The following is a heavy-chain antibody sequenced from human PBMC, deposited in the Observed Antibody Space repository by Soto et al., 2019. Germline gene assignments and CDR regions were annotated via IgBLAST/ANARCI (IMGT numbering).Heavy chain of an antibody. CDR1: GFTFSSYS. V-gene: IGHV3-48*02. D-gene: IGHD6-6*01. Sequence: PGGSLRLSCAASGFTFSSYSMNWVRQAPGKGLEWVSYISSSSSTIYYADSVKGRFTISRDNAKNPLYLQMNSLRDEDTAVYYCARVGAIAARHHGAFDIWGQGTMVTVSS. J-gene: IGHJ3*02. CDR2: ISSSSSTI. CDR3: ARVGAIAARHHGAFDI.